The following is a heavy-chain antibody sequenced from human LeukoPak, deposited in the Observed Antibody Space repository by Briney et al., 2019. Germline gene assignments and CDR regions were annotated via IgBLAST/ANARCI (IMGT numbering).Heavy chain of an antibody. J-gene: IGHJ4*02. D-gene: IGHD4-17*01. V-gene: IGHV1-69*13. CDR3: ARSHDYGDYGIDY. CDR1: GGTFSSYA. CDR2: IIPIFGTA. Sequence: SVKVSCKASGGTFSSYAISWVRQAPGQGLEWMGGIIPIFGTANYAQKFQGRVTITADESTSTAYMELSSLRSEDTAVYYCARSHDYGDYGIDYWGQGALITVSS.